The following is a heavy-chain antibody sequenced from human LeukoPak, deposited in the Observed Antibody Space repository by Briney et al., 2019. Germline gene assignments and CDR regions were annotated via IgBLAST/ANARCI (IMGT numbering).Heavy chain of an antibody. Sequence: GGSLRLSCAASGFTFNSYAMSWVRQAPGKGLEWVSGIVGGGTGTFYADSVKGRFTISRDNAKNSLYLQMNSLRAEDTAVYYCARALAAAGTKWGQGTLVTVSS. CDR1: GFTFNSYA. CDR2: IVGGGTGT. V-gene: IGHV3-23*01. CDR3: ARALAAAGTK. J-gene: IGHJ4*02. D-gene: IGHD6-13*01.